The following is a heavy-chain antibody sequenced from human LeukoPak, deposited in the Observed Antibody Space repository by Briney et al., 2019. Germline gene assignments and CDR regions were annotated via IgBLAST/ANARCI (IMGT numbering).Heavy chain of an antibody. CDR2: IYYSGST. Sequence: KPSETLSLTCTVSGGSISSYYWSWIRQPPGKGLEWIGYIYYSGSTNYNPSLKSRVTMSVDTSKNQFSLKLSSVTAEDTAVYYCARRAGAYSHPYDYWGQGTLVTVSS. D-gene: IGHD4/OR15-4a*01. V-gene: IGHV4-59*12. J-gene: IGHJ4*02. CDR3: ARRAGAYSHPYDY. CDR1: GGSISSYY.